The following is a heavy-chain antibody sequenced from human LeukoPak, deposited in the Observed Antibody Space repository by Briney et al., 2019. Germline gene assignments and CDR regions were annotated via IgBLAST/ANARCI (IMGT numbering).Heavy chain of an antibody. CDR1: GGSISSGGYY. V-gene: IGHV4-31*03. Sequence: PSQTLSLTCTVSGGSISSGGYYWSWIRQHPGKGLEWIGYIYYSGSTYYNPSLKSRVAISVDTSKNQFSLKLSSVTAADTAVYYCARDTVITPDAFDIWGQGTMVTVSS. CDR2: IYYSGST. D-gene: IGHD4-17*01. J-gene: IGHJ3*02. CDR3: ARDTVITPDAFDI.